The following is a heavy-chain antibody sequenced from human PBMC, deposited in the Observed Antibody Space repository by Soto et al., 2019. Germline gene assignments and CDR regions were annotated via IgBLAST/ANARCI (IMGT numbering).Heavy chain of an antibody. CDR2: IRGSTYGGTT. CDR1: GFTSDDYDYA. CDR3: SREGDIYGLDV. Sequence: CLRLSCTFSGFTSDDYDYALTWVRQAPGKGLQWLGLIRGSTYGGTTEYAASVKGRFTISRDDSKGITYLQMNSLKTEDTAVYYCSREGDIYGLDVWGQGTTVTGSS. D-gene: IGHD1-26*01. V-gene: IGHV3-49*04. J-gene: IGHJ6*02.